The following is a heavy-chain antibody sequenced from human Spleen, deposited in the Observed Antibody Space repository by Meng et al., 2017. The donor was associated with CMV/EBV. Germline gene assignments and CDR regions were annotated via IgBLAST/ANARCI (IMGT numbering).Heavy chain of an antibody. CDR3: ARIRRYSSGWYYFDY. V-gene: IGHV2-70*20. CDR1: GFSLSTSAMC. Sequence: SGPTLVKPTQTLTLTCTFSGFSLSTSAMCVSWVRQPPGKALEWLAFIDWDDDKYYSTSLKTRLTISKDTSKNQVVLTMTNMDPVDTATYYCARIRRYSSGWYYFDYWGQGTLVTVSS. CDR2: IDWDDDK. J-gene: IGHJ4*02. D-gene: IGHD6-19*01.